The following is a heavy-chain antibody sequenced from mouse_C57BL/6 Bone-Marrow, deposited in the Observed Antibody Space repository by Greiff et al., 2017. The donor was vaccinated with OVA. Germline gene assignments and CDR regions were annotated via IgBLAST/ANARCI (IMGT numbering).Heavy chain of an antibody. Sequence: QVQLQQSGPELVKPGASVKLSCKASGYTFTSYDINWVKQRPGQGLEWIGWIYPTDGSTKSNENFKGKATLTVDTSSRTADMELHSLTAEDSAVYVWARRRGYDYDLGILADWGQGTLVTVSA. CDR2: IYPTDGST. D-gene: IGHD2-4*01. V-gene: IGHV1-85*01. CDR1: GYTFTSYD. J-gene: IGHJ3*01. CDR3: ARRRGYDYDLGILAD.